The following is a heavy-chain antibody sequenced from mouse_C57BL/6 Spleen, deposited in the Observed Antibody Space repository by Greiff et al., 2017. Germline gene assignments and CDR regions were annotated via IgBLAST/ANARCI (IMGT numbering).Heavy chain of an antibody. CDR2: ISYDGSN. CDR3: ARGYYDSPWFAY. CDR1: GYSITSGYY. J-gene: IGHJ3*01. Sequence: EVKLMESGPGLVKPSQSLSLTCSVTGYSITSGYYWNWIRQFPGNKLEWMGYISYDGSNNYNPSLKNRISITRDTSKNQFFLKLNSVTTEDTATYYCARGYYDSPWFAYWGQGTLVTVSA. V-gene: IGHV3-6*01. D-gene: IGHD2-4*01.